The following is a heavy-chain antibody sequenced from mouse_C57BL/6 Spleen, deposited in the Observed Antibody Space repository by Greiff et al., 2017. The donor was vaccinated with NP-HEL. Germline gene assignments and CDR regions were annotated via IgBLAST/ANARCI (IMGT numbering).Heavy chain of an antibody. V-gene: IGHV5-17*01. D-gene: IGHD1-1*01. J-gene: IGHJ3*01. CDR1: GFTFSDYG. Sequence: EVQGVESGGGLVKPGGSLKLSCAASGFTFSDYGMHWVRQAPEKGLEWVAYISSGSSTIYYADTVKGRFTISRDNAKNTLFLQMTSLRSEDTAMYYCARGFYYYGSPFAYWGQGTLVTVSA. CDR2: ISSGSSTI. CDR3: ARGFYYYGSPFAY.